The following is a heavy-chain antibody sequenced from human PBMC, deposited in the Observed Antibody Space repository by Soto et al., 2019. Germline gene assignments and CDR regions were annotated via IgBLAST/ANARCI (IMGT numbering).Heavy chain of an antibody. V-gene: IGHV3-13*01. J-gene: IGHJ6*02. Sequence: PGGSLRLSCSASGFTFSSYDMHWVRQATGKGLEWVSAIGSAGDTYYPGSVKGRFTISRENAKNSLYLQMNSLRAGDTAVYYCGREGGYCDSTSCYSYGMDVWGQGTTVTVSS. CDR1: GFTFSSYD. CDR3: GREGGYCDSTSCYSYGMDV. D-gene: IGHD2-2*01. CDR2: IGSAGDT.